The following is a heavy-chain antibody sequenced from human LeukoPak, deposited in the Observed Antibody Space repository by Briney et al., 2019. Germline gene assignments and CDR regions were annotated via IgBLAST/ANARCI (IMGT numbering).Heavy chain of an antibody. D-gene: IGHD4-23*01. CDR3: AKDIDGVVRAFDI. Sequence: GGSLRLSCAASGFTFDDYAMHWFRQAPGKGLEGVSGISWNSGSIGYADSVKGRFTISRDNAKNSLYLQMNSLRAEDTALYYCAKDIDGVVRAFDIWGQGTMVTVSS. V-gene: IGHV3-9*01. J-gene: IGHJ3*02. CDR1: GFTFDDYA. CDR2: ISWNSGSI.